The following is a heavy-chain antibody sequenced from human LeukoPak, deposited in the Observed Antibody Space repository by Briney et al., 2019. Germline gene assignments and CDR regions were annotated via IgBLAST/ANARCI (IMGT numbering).Heavy chain of an antibody. Sequence: GESLKISCKGSGYSFTSYWIGWVRQMPGKGLEWMGIIYPGDSDTRYSPSFQGQVTISADKSISTAYLQWSSLKASDTAMYYCARPPETPDGYGGNTDAFDIWGQGTMVTVSS. CDR3: ARPPETPDGYGGNTDAFDI. D-gene: IGHD4-23*01. CDR1: GYSFTSYW. V-gene: IGHV5-51*01. J-gene: IGHJ3*02. CDR2: IYPGDSDT.